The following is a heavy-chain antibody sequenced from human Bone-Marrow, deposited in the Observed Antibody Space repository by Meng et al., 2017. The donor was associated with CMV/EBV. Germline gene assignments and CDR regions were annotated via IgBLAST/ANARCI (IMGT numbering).Heavy chain of an antibody. J-gene: IGHJ4*02. V-gene: IGHV3-7*01. CDR1: GFTFSSYW. Sequence: GESLKISCAASGFTFSSYWMSWVRQAPGKGLEWVANIKQDGSEKYYVDSVKGRFTISRDNAKNSLYLQMNSLRAEDTAVYYCARFCSSTSCYSSMPAWGQGTLVTVSS. CDR3: ARFCSSTSCYSSMPA. D-gene: IGHD2-2*02. CDR2: IKQDGSEK.